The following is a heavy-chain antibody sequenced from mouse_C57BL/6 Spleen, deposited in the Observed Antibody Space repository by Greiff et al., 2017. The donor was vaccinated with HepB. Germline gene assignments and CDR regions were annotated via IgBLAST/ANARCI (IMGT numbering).Heavy chain of an antibody. CDR3: TREGYGWYFDV. D-gene: IGHD3-1*01. V-gene: IGHV5-9-1*02. CDR1: GFTFSSYA. Sequence: EVKLVESGEGLVKPGGSLKLSCAASGFTFSSYAMSWVRPTPEKRLEWVASISSGGDYIYYADTVKGRFTISRDNARNTLYLQMSSLKSEDTAMYYWTREGYGWYFDVWGTGTTVTVSA. CDR2: ISSGGDYI. J-gene: IGHJ1*03.